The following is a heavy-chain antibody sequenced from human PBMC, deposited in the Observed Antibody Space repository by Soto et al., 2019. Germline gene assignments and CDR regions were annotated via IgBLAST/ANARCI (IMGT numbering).Heavy chain of an antibody. CDR3: ASKFGELLADAFDI. D-gene: IGHD3-10*01. CDR1: TSSIRTRKW. V-gene: IGHV4-4*02. J-gene: IGHJ3*02. Sequence: SDTLSLTSTWSTSSIRTRKWGTWVRQTPGKGLEWIGEIYHSGSINHNPSLKSRVTMSVDKSNNQFSLKMTSVTAADTAVYYCASKFGELLADAFDIWGQGTVVT. CDR2: IYHSGSI.